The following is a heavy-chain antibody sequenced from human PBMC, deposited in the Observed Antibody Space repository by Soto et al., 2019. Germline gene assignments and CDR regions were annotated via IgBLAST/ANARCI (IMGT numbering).Heavy chain of an antibody. CDR3: ARTESSGWYSFYGMDV. CDR1: GFTFTNYW. CDR2: INTDGSRT. J-gene: IGHJ6*02. V-gene: IGHV3-74*01. D-gene: IGHD6-19*01. Sequence: EVQLVESGGGLVQPGGSLRLSCVASGFTFTNYWMHWVRQVPGKGLVWVSRINTDGSRTNYADSVKGRFTISRDNAKNTLDLQMYSLRAEDTALYYCARTESSGWYSFYGMDVWGQGTTVTVSS.